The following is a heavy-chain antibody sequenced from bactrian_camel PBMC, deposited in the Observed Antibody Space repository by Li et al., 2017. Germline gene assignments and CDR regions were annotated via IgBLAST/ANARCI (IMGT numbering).Heavy chain of an antibody. J-gene: IGHJ6*01. Sequence: HVQLVESGGGSVQAGGSLRLSCAASSVYVKNVDCMAWFRQPPGMEREGVAVIESDGDTSYADSVKGRFTISRDNAKNTVYLQMNSLKSEDTALYYCAKSSTSGNWYASDFGYWGQGTQVTVS. V-gene: IGHV3S53*01. CDR2: IESDGDT. D-gene: IGHD6*01. CDR3: AKSSTSGNWYASDFGY. CDR1: VYVKNVDC.